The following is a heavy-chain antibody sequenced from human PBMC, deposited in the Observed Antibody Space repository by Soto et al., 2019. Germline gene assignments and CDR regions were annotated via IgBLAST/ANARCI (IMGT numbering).Heavy chain of an antibody. D-gene: IGHD4-17*01. Sequence: GGSLRLSCAASGFTFSSYAMHWVRQAPGKGLEWVAVISYDGSNKYYADSVKGRFTISRDNSKNTLYLQMNSLRAEDTAVYYCARDRETTVTTEMGYYYYGMDVWGQG. CDR2: ISYDGSNK. CDR1: GFTFSSYA. J-gene: IGHJ6*02. V-gene: IGHV3-30-3*01. CDR3: ARDRETTVTTEMGYYYYGMDV.